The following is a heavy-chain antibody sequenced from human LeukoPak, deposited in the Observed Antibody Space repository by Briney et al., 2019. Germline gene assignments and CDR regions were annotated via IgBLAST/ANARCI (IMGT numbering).Heavy chain of an antibody. J-gene: IGHJ6*02. CDR3: ASQSGIAAAGYYGMDV. CDR2: IIPIFGTA. CDR1: GGTFSSYA. V-gene: IGHV1-69*01. Sequence: ASVKVSCKASGGTFSSYAISWVRQAPGQGLEWMGGIIPIFGTANYAQKFQGRVTITADESTSTAYMELSSLRSEDTAVYYCASQSGIAAAGYYGMDVWGQGTTVTVSS. D-gene: IGHD6-13*01.